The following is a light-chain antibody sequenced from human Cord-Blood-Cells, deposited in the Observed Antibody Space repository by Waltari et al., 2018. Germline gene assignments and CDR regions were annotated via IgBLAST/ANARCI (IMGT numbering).Light chain of an antibody. CDR2: AAS. CDR1: QGISNY. V-gene: IGKV1-27*01. Sequence: DIQMTQSPSSLSASVGDRVTITCRASQGISNYLAWYQQKPGKVPKLLIYAASTVQSGGPSRFSGSGSGTDFTLTISSLQPEDVATDYCQKYNSAPWTFGQGTKVEIK. J-gene: IGKJ1*01. CDR3: QKYNSAPWT.